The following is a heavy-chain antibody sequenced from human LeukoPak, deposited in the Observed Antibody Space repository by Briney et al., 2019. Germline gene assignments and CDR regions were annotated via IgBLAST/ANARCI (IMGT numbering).Heavy chain of an antibody. D-gene: IGHD1-1*01. Sequence: SETLSLTCTVSGASMSSYYWSWIRQPPGKALEWIGYIYYSGSTNYNTSLKSRVTISVDTPKNQFSLTLSSVTAADTAVYYCARTLRGTYNDAFDVWGQGAMVIVSS. CDR1: GASMSSYY. V-gene: IGHV4-59*01. J-gene: IGHJ3*01. CDR2: IYYSGST. CDR3: ARTLRGTYNDAFDV.